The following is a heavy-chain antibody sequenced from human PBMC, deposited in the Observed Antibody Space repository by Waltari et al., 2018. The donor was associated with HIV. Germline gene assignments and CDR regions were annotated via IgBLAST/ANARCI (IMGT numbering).Heavy chain of an antibody. CDR3: ARVRGPYDSSGYFQYYFDY. D-gene: IGHD3-22*01. CDR2: IYYSGST. Sequence: QVQLQESGPGLVKPSQTLSLTCNVSGGPISSGDYYWSGNRQPPGKGLEWIGYIYYSGSTYYNPSLKSRVTISVDTSKNQFSLKLSSVTAADTAVYYCARVRGPYDSSGYFQYYFDYWGQGTLVTVSS. J-gene: IGHJ4*02. CDR1: GGPISSGDYY. V-gene: IGHV4-30-4*01.